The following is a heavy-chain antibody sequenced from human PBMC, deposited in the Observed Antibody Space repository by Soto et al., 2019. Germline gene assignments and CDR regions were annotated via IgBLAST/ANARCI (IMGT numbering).Heavy chain of an antibody. CDR1: GFTFSSYA. V-gene: IGHV3-23*01. CDR3: ATRYYDYIWGSYRSSPQFDY. J-gene: IGHJ4*02. CDR2: ISGSGGST. Sequence: EVQLLESGGGLVQPGGSLRLSCAASGFTFSSYAMSWVRQAPGKGLEWVSAISGSGGSTYFADSVKGRFTISRDNSKNTLYLQINSLRAEDTAVYYCATRYYDYIWGSYRSSPQFDYWGQGTLVTVSS. D-gene: IGHD3-16*02.